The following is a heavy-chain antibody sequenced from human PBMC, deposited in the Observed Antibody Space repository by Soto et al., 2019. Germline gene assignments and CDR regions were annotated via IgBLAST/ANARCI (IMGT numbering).Heavy chain of an antibody. CDR1: GFTFNTYD. D-gene: IGHD4-4*01. CDR3: TSMTTVTAMWFDP. CDR2: IRSKASGGTT. J-gene: IGHJ5*02. Sequence: GGSLRLSCAASGFTFNTYDMNWVRQAPGGGLEWVGFIRSKASGGTTEYAASVKGRFTISRDDSKNIAYLEMNILKSEDTAVYHCTSMTTVTAMWFDPWGQGTLVTDSS. V-gene: IGHV3-49*04.